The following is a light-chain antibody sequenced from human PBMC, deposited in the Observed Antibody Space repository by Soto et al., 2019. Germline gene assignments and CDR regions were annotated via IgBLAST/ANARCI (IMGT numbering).Light chain of an antibody. CDR1: SSNIGAGYD. CDR3: QSYDSSLSGVV. V-gene: IGLV1-40*01. Sequence: QLVLTQPPSVSGAPGQRVTISCTGSSSNIGAGYDVPWYQQLPVTAPKLLIYGNSNRPSGVPDRFSGSKSGTSASLAITGLQAEDEADYYCQSYDSSLSGVVFGGGTKLTVL. CDR2: GNS. J-gene: IGLJ2*01.